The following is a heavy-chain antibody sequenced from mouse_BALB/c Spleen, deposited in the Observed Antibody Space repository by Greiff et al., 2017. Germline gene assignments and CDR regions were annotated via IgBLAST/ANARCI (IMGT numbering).Heavy chain of an antibody. J-gene: IGHJ1*01. CDR1: GYTFTSYW. CDR3: ARRGFTVRYFDV. V-gene: IGHV1-87*01. Sequence: LQESGAELARPGASVKLSCKASGYTFTSYWMQWVKQRPGQGLEWIGAIYPGDGDTRYTQKFKGKATLTADKSSSTAYMQLSGLASEDSAVYYCARRGFTVRYFDVWGAGTTVTVSS. CDR2: IYPGDGDT.